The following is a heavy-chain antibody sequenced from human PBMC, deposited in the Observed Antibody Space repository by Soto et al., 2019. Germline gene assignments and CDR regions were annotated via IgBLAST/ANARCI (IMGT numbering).Heavy chain of an antibody. CDR2: IKQDGSEK. D-gene: IGHD3-22*01. CDR3: AREWNHYYDSSGYYYFDY. CDR1: GFTFSSYW. V-gene: IGHV3-7*03. Sequence: GGSLRLSCADSGFTFSSYWMSWVRQAPGKGLEWVANIKQDGSEKYYGDSVKGRFTISRENAKNSLYLQMNSLRAEDTAVYYCAREWNHYYDSSGYYYFDYWGQGTLVPVSS. J-gene: IGHJ4*02.